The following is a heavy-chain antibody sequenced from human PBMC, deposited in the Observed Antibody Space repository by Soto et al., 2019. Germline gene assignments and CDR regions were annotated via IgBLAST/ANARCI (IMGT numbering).Heavy chain of an antibody. J-gene: IGHJ5*02. Sequence: SETLSLTCTVSGGSISDISYCWGWIRQPPGKGLQWIGCMFYSGATYYNPSLKNRVTLSVDTSNNEFSLKLVSVTAPDTAVYYCARHKSGSNWLDPWGQGTLVTVSS. D-gene: IGHD2-15*01. CDR2: MFYSGAT. CDR1: GGSISDISYC. CDR3: ARHKSGSNWLDP. V-gene: IGHV4-39*01.